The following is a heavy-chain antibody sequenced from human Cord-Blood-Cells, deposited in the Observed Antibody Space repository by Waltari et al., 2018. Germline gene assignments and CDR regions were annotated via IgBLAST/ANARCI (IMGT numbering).Heavy chain of an antibody. CDR2: IIPIFGTA. CDR3: ASTVVPAAMRDYYYYGMDV. Sequence: QVQLVSSGAEAKKPGSSVKVSCKASGGTFSSYAITWVRQAPGQGREWMGGIIPIFGTANYAQKFQGRVTITADESTSTAYMELSSLRSEDTAVYYCASTVVPAAMRDYYYYGMDVWGQGTTVTVSS. D-gene: IGHD2-2*01. V-gene: IGHV1-69*01. CDR1: GGTFSSYA. J-gene: IGHJ6*02.